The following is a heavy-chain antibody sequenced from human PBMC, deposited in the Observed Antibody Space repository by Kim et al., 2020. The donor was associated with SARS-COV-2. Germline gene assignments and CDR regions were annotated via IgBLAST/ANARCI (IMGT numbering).Heavy chain of an antibody. CDR1: GFTFSNAW. CDR2: IKSKTDGGTT. J-gene: IGHJ4*02. CDR3: TASYYDILTGYYSEGDY. D-gene: IGHD3-9*01. V-gene: IGHV3-15*01. Sequence: GGSLRLSCAASGFTFSNAWMSWVRQAPGKGLEWVGRIKSKTDGGTTDYAAPVKGRFTISRDDSKNTLYLQMNSLKTEDTAVYYCTASYYDILTGYYSEGDYWGQGTLVTVSS.